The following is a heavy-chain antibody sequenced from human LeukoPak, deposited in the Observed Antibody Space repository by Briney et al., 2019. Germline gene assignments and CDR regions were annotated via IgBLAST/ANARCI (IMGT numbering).Heavy chain of an antibody. D-gene: IGHD6-19*01. CDR3: ARDMGTTGWYTFDY. CDR1: GDSVSSKNGA. V-gene: IGHV6-1*01. Sequence: SQTLSVTCAISGDSVSSKNGAWNWIRQSPSRGLEWLGRTYYRSKWYNDYAEFIQGRITINPDTSKNQFSLQLNSVTPEDTAVHFCARDMGTTGWYTFDYWGQGTLVTVSS. J-gene: IGHJ4*02. CDR2: TYYRSKWYN.